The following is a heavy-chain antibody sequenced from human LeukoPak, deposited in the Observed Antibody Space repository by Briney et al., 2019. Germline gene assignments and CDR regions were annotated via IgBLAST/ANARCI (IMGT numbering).Heavy chain of an antibody. CDR2: ISHSESA. CDR1: GGSISSGANY. Sequence: PSQTLSLTCTVSGGSISSGANYWSWIRQPPGRGLEWIGYISHSESAYYSPSLESRITISVDRSKNQFSLKLKSVTAADTAIYYCARDGGTTSNPSHDTFAIWGQGTMVTVSS. J-gene: IGHJ3*02. D-gene: IGHD4-11*01. CDR3: ARDGGTTSNPSHDTFAI. V-gene: IGHV4-30-2*01.